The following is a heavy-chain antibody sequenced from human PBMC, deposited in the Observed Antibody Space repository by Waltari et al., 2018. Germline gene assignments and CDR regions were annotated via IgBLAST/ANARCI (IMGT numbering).Heavy chain of an antibody. J-gene: IGHJ3*02. D-gene: IGHD2-21*01. V-gene: IGHV1-24*01. CDR3: ATGAYCGGDCYSSSAFDI. CDR2: FVPEDGET. Sequence: QVQLVQSGAEVKQPGASVKVSCTVSGYTLPDLSMPWVRQDPGKGLEWMGGFVPEDGETIYAQKFQGRVTMTEDTSTDTAYMELSSLRSEDTAVYYCATGAYCGGDCYSSSAFDIWGQGTMVTVSS. CDR1: GYTLPDLS.